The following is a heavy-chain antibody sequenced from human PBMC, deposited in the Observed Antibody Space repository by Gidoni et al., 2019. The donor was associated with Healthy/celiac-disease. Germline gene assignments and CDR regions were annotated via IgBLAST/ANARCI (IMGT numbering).Heavy chain of an antibody. J-gene: IGHJ4*02. Sequence: EGQLVQSGEEVNKPGGSLTISCKGYGYSFTSYWIGWVRQMPGQVLEGMGIIYPCDSDTRYSPSFQGQVTISADKSISTAYLQWSSLKASDTAMYYCARGGQGGWIDYWGQGTLVTVSS. CDR1: GYSFTSYW. CDR2: IYPCDSDT. V-gene: IGHV5-51*03. CDR3: ARGGQGGWIDY. D-gene: IGHD6-19*01.